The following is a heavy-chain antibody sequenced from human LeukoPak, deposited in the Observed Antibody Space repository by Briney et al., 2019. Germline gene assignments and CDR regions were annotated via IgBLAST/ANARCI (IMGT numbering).Heavy chain of an antibody. D-gene: IGHD4-17*01. CDR1: GYTFTSYD. CDR3: ARDPDYGDYANGDAFDI. V-gene: IGHV1-8*01. J-gene: IGHJ3*02. CDR2: MNPNSGNT. Sequence: ASVKVSCKASGYTFTSYDINWVRQATGQGLEWMGWMNPNSGNTGYAQKFQGRVTMTRNTSISTAYMELSSLRSEDTAVYYCARDPDYGDYANGDAFDIWGQGTMVTVSS.